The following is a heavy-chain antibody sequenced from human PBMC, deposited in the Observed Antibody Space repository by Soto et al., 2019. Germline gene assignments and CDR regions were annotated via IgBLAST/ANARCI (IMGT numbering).Heavy chain of an antibody. D-gene: IGHD5-18*01. V-gene: IGHV1-18*04. CDR3: ARERGTDTANDY. J-gene: IGHJ4*02. CDR2: ISAYNGNT. CDR1: GYTFTSYG. Sequence: VAAVKVSFKASGYTFTSYGISWVRQAPGQGLEWMGWISAYNGNTNYAQKLQGRVTMTTDTSTSTAYMELRSLRSDDTAVYYCARERGTDTANDYWGQGTLVTVSS.